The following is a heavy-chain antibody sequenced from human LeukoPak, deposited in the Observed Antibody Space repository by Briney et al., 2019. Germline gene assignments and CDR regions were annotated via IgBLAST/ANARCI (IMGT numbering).Heavy chain of an antibody. Sequence: PGGSLRLSCEASGFTFSNYGMHWVRQAPGKGLEWVAVIWYDGSNKYYADSVKGRFTISRDNAKNSLYLQMNSLRAEDTAVYYCARDGVSGSYYDYWGQGTLVTVSS. D-gene: IGHD1-26*01. J-gene: IGHJ4*02. CDR1: GFTFSNYG. V-gene: IGHV3-33*01. CDR2: IWYDGSNK. CDR3: ARDGVSGSYYDY.